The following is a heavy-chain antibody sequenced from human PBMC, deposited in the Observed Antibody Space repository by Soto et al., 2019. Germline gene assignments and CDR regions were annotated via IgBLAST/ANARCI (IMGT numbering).Heavy chain of an antibody. CDR1: GLTFSRYW. CDR2: IKQDGSEK. J-gene: IGHJ5*02. CDR3: ARYKISGFDP. Sequence: GLSLRLSCAEFGLTFSRYWMSWVRQAPCKGLEWVANIKQDGSEKYYVDSVKGRFTISRDNAKNSLYLQMNSLRAEDTAVYYCARYKISGFDPWGQGTLVTVSS. V-gene: IGHV3-7*03. D-gene: IGHD1-20*01.